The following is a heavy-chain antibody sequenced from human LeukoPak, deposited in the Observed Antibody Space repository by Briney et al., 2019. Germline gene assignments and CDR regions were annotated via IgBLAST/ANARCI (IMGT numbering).Heavy chain of an antibody. Sequence: SETLSLTCAVSGDSISTSAYGWDWSRQPPGKGLEWIGNIYYDGNTRYNPSLKSRVTISVDRSKNQFSLKLSSVTAADTAVYYCARRYYYGSGSPEYWGQGSLVTVSS. CDR1: GDSISTSAYG. D-gene: IGHD3-10*01. CDR3: ARRYYYGSGSPEY. CDR2: IYYDGNT. J-gene: IGHJ4*02. V-gene: IGHV4-39*01.